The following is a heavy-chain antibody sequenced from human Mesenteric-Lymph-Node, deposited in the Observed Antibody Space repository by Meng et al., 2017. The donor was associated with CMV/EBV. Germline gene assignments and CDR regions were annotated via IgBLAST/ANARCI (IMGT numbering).Heavy chain of an antibody. CDR3: ARAFPYTFGYGASFDI. CDR1: GGSISSGDYY. J-gene: IGHJ3*02. Sequence: LRLSCTVSGGSISSGDYYWSWIRQSPGKGLEWLGYIYYGGSTFYNPSLKSRLTVSIDTSKNQCSLKLNSLTAADTAVYFCARAFPYTFGYGASFDIWGQGTMVTVSS. CDR2: IYYGGST. D-gene: IGHD5-18*01. V-gene: IGHV4-30-4*08.